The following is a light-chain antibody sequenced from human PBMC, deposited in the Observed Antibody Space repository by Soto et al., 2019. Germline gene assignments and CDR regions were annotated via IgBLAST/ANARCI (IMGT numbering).Light chain of an antibody. CDR1: QSVSSSY. J-gene: IGKJ3*01. Sequence: ESVLTQSTGTLSMSPGERATLSCRASQSVSSSYSAWYQQKPGQAPRLLIYGASTRATGIPDRFSASGSVKDFTLTISRLEPEDFAVYYCQQYGSSPFTFGPGTKVDIK. CDR3: QQYGSSPFT. CDR2: GAS. V-gene: IGKV3-20*01.